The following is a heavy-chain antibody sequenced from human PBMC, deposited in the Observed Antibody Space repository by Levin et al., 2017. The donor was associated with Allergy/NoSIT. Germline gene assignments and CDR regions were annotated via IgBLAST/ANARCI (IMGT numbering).Heavy chain of an antibody. D-gene: IGHD4-17*01. CDR1: GYTFTEYY. Sequence: EASVKVSCKTSGYTFTEYYIHWVRQAPGQGLEKMGWINPKSGGISYAQNFQGRVAMTRDTSISTAYMELSGLTPDDTATYFCAREENGAFDDWGQGSLVIVSS. CDR2: INPKSGGI. J-gene: IGHJ4*02. CDR3: AREENGAFDD. V-gene: IGHV1-2*02.